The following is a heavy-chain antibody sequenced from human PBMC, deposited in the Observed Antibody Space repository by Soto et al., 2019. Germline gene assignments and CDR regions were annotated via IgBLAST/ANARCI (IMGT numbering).Heavy chain of an antibody. Sequence: QVQLVQSGAEVKKPGSSVKVSCKASGGTFSSYAISWVRQAPGQGHAWMGGIIPIFGTANYAQKFQGRVTVTADESTSTAYMERSSLRSEDTAVYYCARWPTSSGWLEDYWGQGTLVTVSS. CDR3: ARWPTSSGWLEDY. D-gene: IGHD6-19*01. CDR2: IIPIFGTA. J-gene: IGHJ4*02. V-gene: IGHV1-69*12. CDR1: GGTFSSYA.